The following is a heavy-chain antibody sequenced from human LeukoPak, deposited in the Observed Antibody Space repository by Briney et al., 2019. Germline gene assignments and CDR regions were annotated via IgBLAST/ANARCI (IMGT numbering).Heavy chain of an antibody. V-gene: IGHV4-4*02. CDR3: ARDAKAVAGGFDY. CDR1: GGSISSSNW. D-gene: IGHD6-19*01. J-gene: IGHJ4*02. CDR2: IYHCGST. Sequence: PSGTLSLTCAVSGGSISSSNWWSWVRQPPGKGLEWIGEIYHCGSTNYNPSLKSRVTISVDKSKNQFSLKLSSVTAADTAVYYCARDAKAVAGGFDYWGQGTLVTVSS.